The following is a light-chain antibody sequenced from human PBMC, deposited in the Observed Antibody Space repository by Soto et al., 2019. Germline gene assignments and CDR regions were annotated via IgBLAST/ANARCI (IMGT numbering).Light chain of an antibody. CDR2: GTS. Sequence: EIVMTQSPDTLSVSPGERATLSCRASQNVGRNVAWYQQRPGQAPRLLIHGTSTRAADIPARFSGSVSGTEFTLTINSLQPEDFVIYYCQQYNNCPPMSTFVQGTKLEMK. CDR1: QNVGRN. J-gene: IGKJ2*01. CDR3: QQYNNCPPMST. V-gene: IGKV3-15*01.